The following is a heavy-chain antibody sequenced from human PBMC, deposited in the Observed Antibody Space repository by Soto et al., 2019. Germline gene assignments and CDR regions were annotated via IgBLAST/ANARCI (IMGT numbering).Heavy chain of an antibody. Sequence: QITLNESGPTVVRPTEPLTLTCRLSGFSLTTRGVGVGWICQYPGKAPEGLELIYWDHDKRYSASLKSRLTSTKDTAKKQEGLTVSDLDQTDTATDYCAHRVPRTVFGLVTTAPIYCHFGGQGTPVAVSS. CDR3: AHRVPRTVFGLVTTAPIYCHF. CDR2: IYWDHDK. CDR1: GFSLTTRGVG. V-gene: IGHV2-5*02. J-gene: IGHJ4*02. D-gene: IGHD3-3*01.